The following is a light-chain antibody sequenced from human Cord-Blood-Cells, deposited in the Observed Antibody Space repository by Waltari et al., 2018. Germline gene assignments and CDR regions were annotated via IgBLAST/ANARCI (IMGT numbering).Light chain of an antibody. CDR3: SSYTSNSTYV. Sequence: QSALTQPPSVSGSPGQSVPISSPGTSSDVGSYNRVSWYQQPPGTAPKLIIEEVSNRPSGVPDRFSGSKSGNSASLTISGLQAEDEADYYCSSYTSNSTYVFGTGTKVTVL. CDR2: EVS. J-gene: IGLJ1*01. CDR1: SSDVGSYNR. V-gene: IGLV2-18*02.